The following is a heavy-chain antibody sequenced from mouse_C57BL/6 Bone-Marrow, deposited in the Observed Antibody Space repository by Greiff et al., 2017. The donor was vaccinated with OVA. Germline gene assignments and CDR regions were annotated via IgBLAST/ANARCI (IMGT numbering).Heavy chain of an antibody. D-gene: IGHD1-1*01. J-gene: IGHJ2*01. Sequence: VQRVESGAELARPGASVKLSCKASGYTFTSYGISWVKQRTGQGLEWIGEIYPRSGNTYYNEKFKGKATLTADKSSSTAYMELRSLTSEDSAVYFCARSGVTTVVEGYWGQGTTLTVSS. V-gene: IGHV1-81*01. CDR2: IYPRSGNT. CDR1: GYTFTSYG. CDR3: ARSGVTTVVEGY.